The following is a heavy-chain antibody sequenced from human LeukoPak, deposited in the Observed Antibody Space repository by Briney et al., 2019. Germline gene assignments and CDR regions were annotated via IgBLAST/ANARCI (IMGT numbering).Heavy chain of an antibody. CDR1: GGSINSGAYY. V-gene: IGHV4-61*02. CDR3: ARDHPHYYYDTSGYYDY. J-gene: IGHJ4*02. Sequence: SQTLSLTCTVSGGSINSGAYYWSWIRQPAGKGLEWIGRIYTSGTTNYNPSLKSRLTISTDTSKNKFSLKLSSVTAADTAVYYCARDHPHYYYDTSGYYDYWGQGILVTVSS. D-gene: IGHD3-22*01. CDR2: IYTSGTT.